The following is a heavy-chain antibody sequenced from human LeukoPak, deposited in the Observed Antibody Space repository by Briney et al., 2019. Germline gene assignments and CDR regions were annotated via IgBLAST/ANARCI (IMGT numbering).Heavy chain of an antibody. CDR2: INPNSGGT. V-gene: IGHV1-2*04. D-gene: IGHD5-18*01. CDR3: ARESISGYSYGYRGAFDY. Sequence: GASVKVSCKASGYTFTGYYMHWVRQAPGQGLEWMGWINPNSGGTNYAQKFQGWVTMTRDTSISTAYMELSRPRSDDTAVYYCARESISGYSYGYRGAFDYWGQGTLVTVSS. CDR1: GYTFTGYY. J-gene: IGHJ4*02.